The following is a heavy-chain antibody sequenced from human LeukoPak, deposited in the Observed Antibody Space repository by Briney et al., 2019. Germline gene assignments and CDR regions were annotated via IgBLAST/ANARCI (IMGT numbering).Heavy chain of an antibody. CDR1: GGTFSSYA. J-gene: IGHJ6*03. CDR2: IIPIFGTA. V-gene: IGHV1-69*13. Sequence: GASVKVSCKASGGTFSSYAISWVRQAPGQGLEWMGGIIPIFGTANYAQKFQGRVTITADESTSTAYMELSNLRSEDTAVYNCARGAGERDYYYYMDVWGKGTTVTVSS. CDR3: ARGAGERDYYYYMDV. D-gene: IGHD4-17*01.